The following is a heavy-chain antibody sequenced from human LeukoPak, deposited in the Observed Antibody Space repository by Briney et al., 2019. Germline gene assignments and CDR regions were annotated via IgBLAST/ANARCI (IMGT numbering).Heavy chain of an antibody. CDR1: GYTFTSYG. Sequence: APVKFSCQASGYTFTSYGISWVRQAPGQGLEWMGWISAYNGNTNYAQKLQGRVTMTTDTSTSTAYMELRSLRSDDTAVYYCARDPGCSGGSCYLITYYYYYGMDVWGQGTTVTVSS. D-gene: IGHD2-15*01. V-gene: IGHV1-18*01. CDR2: ISAYNGNT. CDR3: ARDPGCSGGSCYLITYYYYYGMDV. J-gene: IGHJ6*02.